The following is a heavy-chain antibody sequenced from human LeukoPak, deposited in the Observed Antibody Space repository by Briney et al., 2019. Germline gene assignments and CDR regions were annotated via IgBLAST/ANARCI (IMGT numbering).Heavy chain of an antibody. CDR2: IIPIFGTA. J-gene: IGHJ3*02. CDR1: GGTFSSYA. V-gene: IGHV1-69*01. Sequence: ASVKVSCKASGGTFSSYAISWVRQDPGQGLEWMGGIIPIFGTANYAQKFQGRVTITADESTSTAYMELSSLRSEDTDMYYCSRWMDSFDIWGQGTMVTVSS. D-gene: IGHD2-2*03. CDR3: SRWMDSFDI.